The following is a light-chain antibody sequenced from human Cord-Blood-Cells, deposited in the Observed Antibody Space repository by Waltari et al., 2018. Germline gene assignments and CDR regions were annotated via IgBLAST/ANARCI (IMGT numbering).Light chain of an antibody. CDR2: DAS. CDR1: PDISNY. J-gene: IGKJ4*01. V-gene: IGKV1-33*01. CDR3: QQYDKLPLT. Sequence: DIQMTQSPSSLSASVGDRITITCQASPDISNYLNWYQQKPGKAPKLLIYDASNLETGVPSRLGGSGSGRDFIFSISSLQPEDIGTYYCQQYDKLPLTFGGGTKVEIK.